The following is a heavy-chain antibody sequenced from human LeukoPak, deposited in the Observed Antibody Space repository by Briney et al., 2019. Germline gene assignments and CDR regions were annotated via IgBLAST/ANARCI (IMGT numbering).Heavy chain of an antibody. CDR1: GGSVTSTNW. V-gene: IGHV4-4*02. D-gene: IGHD3-3*01. CDR2: VHLDGRA. Sequence: SEPLTLTCDVSGGSVTSTNWWTWVRQPQGKGLEWIGEVHLDGRANYTPSLKSRLIMSVDLPENHISLKLTSVTAADTAVYYCAREGGFYRPLDYSGQGTLVTVSS. CDR3: AREGGFYRPLDY. J-gene: IGHJ4*02.